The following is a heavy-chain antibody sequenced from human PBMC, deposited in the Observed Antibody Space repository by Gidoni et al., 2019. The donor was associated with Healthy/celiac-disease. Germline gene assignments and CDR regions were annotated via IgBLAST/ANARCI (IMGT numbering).Heavy chain of an antibody. D-gene: IGHD2-15*01. CDR3: ARGVVVAARYYYYYMDV. J-gene: IGHJ6*03. Sequence: QVQLVQSGAEVKKPGSSVKVSCKASGVTFRSYDISWVRQAPGQGLEWMGGIIPIFGTANYAQKFQGRVTITADESTSTAYMELSSLRSEDTAVYYCARGVVVAARYYYYYMDVWGKGTTVTVSS. CDR1: GVTFRSYD. V-gene: IGHV1-69*01. CDR2: IIPIFGTA.